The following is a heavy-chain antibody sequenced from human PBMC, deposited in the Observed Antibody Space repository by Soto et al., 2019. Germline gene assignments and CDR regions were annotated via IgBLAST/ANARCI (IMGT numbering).Heavy chain of an antibody. V-gene: IGHV3-21*01. CDR3: ARDQSVAARLSYFDY. CDR1: GFTFSTYN. D-gene: IGHD2-15*01. Sequence: PGGSLRLSCAASGFTFSTYNMNWVRQAPGKGLEWVSSISTSSNYIYYADSLKGRFTISRDNAKNSVYLHMNSLRAEDTAVYFCARDQSVAARLSYFDYWGQGTLVTVSS. CDR2: ISTSSNYI. J-gene: IGHJ4*02.